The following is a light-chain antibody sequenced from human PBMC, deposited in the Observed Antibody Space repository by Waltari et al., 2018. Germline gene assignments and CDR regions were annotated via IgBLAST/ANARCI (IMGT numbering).Light chain of an antibody. J-gene: IGLJ2*01. Sequence: QSVLIQPPSASGTPGQRVTISCSGSSSNLGSNYVSWYQQVPGTAPKLLIYRNNQRPSGVPDRFSGSKSGTSASLAISGLRSEDEADYYCAAWDDSLSGVVFGGGTKLTVL. CDR2: RNN. CDR3: AAWDDSLSGVV. V-gene: IGLV1-47*01. CDR1: SSNLGSNY.